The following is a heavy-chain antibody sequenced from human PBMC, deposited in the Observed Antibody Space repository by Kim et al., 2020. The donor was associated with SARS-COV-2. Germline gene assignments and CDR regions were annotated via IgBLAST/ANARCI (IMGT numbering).Heavy chain of an antibody. J-gene: IGHJ5*02. CDR2: INAGNGNT. CDR3: ARVAMIVVVRENWFDP. D-gene: IGHD3-22*01. Sequence: ASVKVSCKASGYTFTSYAMHWVRQAPGQRLEWMGWINAGNGNTKYSQKFQGRVTITRDTSASTAYMELSSLRSEDTAVYYCARVAMIVVVRENWFDPWGQGTLVTVSS. CDR1: GYTFTSYA. V-gene: IGHV1-3*01.